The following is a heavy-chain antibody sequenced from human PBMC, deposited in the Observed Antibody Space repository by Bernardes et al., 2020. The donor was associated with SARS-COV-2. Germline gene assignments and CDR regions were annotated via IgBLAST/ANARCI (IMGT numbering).Heavy chain of an antibody. D-gene: IGHD6-6*01. CDR1: GFPFKLYQ. CDR2: ISSSGRTI. Sequence: SCASSGFPFKLYQMNWVRKGPGKGPQWIEYISSSGRTIHYSDSVKGRFTISRDNAKNSLYLQMNSLRAEDTAVYYCARSGVDLADRVYNSVDPWGEGTQVTV. V-gene: IGHV3-48*03. J-gene: IGHJ5*02. CDR3: ARSGVDLADRVYNSVDP.